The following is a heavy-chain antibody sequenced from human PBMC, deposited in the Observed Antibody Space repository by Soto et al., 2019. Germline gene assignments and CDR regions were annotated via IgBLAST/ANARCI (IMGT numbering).Heavy chain of an antibody. Sequence: PGGSLRLSCAASGFIFGDYWMSWIRQAPGKGLEWVANTRQDGGEKNFVDSVKGRFIISRDNAKNTLYLQMNSLRAEDTAVYYCTKANRYCSGANCFTFDYWGLGTLVTVSS. CDR3: TKANRYCSGANCFTFDY. V-gene: IGHV3-7*05. CDR1: GFIFGDYW. D-gene: IGHD2-15*01. CDR2: TRQDGGEK. J-gene: IGHJ4*02.